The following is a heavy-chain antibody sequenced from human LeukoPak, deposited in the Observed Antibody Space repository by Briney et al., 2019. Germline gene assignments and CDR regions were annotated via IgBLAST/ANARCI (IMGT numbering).Heavy chain of an antibody. V-gene: IGHV5-10-1*01. CDR1: GYSFTSYW. CDR2: IDPSDSYT. Sequence: GESLKISCKGSGYSFTSYWISWVRQMPGKGLERMGRIDPSDSYTNYSPSFQGHVTISADKSTSTAYLQWSSLKASDTAMYYCARHDYGDLPFFDYWGQGTLVTVSS. J-gene: IGHJ4*02. CDR3: ARHDYGDLPFFDY. D-gene: IGHD4-17*01.